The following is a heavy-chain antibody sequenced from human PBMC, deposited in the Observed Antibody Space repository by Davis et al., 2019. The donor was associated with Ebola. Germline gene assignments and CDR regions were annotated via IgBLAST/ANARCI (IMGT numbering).Heavy chain of an antibody. J-gene: IGHJ4*02. CDR2: IGDVGNHI. D-gene: IGHD3-3*01. Sequence: PGGSLRLSCAASGFTLSNYGMYWVRQAPGKGLEWVSYIGDVGNHISYADSVKGRFTISRDNAKNSLYLQMNSLRAEDTAVYYCASSRGDFWSGHHTGFEHWGQGTLVTVSS. CDR3: ASSRGDFWSGHHTGFEH. CDR1: GFTLSNYG. V-gene: IGHV3-21*05.